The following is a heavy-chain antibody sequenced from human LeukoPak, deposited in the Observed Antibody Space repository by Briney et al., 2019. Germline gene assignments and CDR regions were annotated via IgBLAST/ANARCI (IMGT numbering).Heavy chain of an antibody. V-gene: IGHV3-43*02. D-gene: IGHD6-19*01. CDR3: VKDSSDYYYFYYMDA. CDR2: ISGDGSTI. J-gene: IGHJ6*03. CDR1: GFTFDDYT. Sequence: GGSLILCCAASGFTFDDYTMHTVRQRPGEGPEWVSLISGDGSTIFYADSLKGRSSIFRDNRKNILYLQIYRLKPEDTALYFCVKDSSDYYYFYYMDAWGEGTSVTVSS.